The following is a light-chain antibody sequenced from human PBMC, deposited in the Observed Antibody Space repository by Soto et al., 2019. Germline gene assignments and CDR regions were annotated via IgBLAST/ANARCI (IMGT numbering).Light chain of an antibody. CDR2: GAS. CDR3: QKYDTSPRT. Sequence: EIVLTQSPGTLSLYRGERATLSCRASQTVNSIYFAWYQRKPGQAPRLLIYGASNRATGIPDRFSGSGSRTDFTLTISRLEAEDFGVYYCQKYDTSPRTFGQGTKVEIK. V-gene: IGKV3-20*01. CDR1: QTVNSIY. J-gene: IGKJ1*01.